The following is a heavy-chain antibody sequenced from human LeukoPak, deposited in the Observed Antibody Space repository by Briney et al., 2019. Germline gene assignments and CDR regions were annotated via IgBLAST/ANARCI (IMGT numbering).Heavy chain of an antibody. V-gene: IGHV3-33*01. J-gene: IGHJ1*01. CDR3: ARGDGYNDAEYLQH. CDR1: GFTFSSYG. D-gene: IGHD5-24*01. CDR2: IWYDGSNK. Sequence: GGSLRLSCAAYGFTFSSYGMHWVRQAPGKGLERVAVIWYDGSNKYYGDSVKGRFTISRDNSKKTLYLQMNSLRVEDTAVYYCARGDGYNDAEYLQHWGQGTLVTVS.